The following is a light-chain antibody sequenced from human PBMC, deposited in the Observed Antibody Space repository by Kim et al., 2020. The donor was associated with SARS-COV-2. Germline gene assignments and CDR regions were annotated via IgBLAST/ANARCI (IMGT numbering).Light chain of an antibody. CDR2: GAS. J-gene: IGKJ2*01. Sequence: LSVSPGERATLSCRASQSVSSNLAWYQQKPGQAPRLLIYGASTRATGIPARFSGSGSGTEFTLTITSLQSEDFAVYYCQQYNKWRTFGQGTKLEI. CDR1: QSVSSN. CDR3: QQYNKWRT. V-gene: IGKV3-15*01.